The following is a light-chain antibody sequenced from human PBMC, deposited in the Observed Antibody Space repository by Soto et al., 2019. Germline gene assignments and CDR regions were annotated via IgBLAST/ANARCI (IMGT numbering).Light chain of an antibody. Sequence: EIQMTQSPSSLSASVGDRVTITCRASQAINNYLAWYQQKPGQLPRLLIQAASTLQSGGPSRFSGTKSGTDFTLTISSLQPEDVATYYCQKDNRSPFTFGPGTKVAIK. CDR2: AAS. CDR3: QKDNRSPFT. J-gene: IGKJ3*01. V-gene: IGKV1-27*01. CDR1: QAINNY.